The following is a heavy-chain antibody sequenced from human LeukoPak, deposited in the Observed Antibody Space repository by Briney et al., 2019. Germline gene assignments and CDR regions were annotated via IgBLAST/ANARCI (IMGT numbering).Heavy chain of an antibody. D-gene: IGHD2-2*01. Sequence: PSETLSLTCTVSGGSITGYYWSWIRQPPGKGLEWIGYIYYIGSANYNPSLKSRVTISVDTSKNQFSLRLSSVTAADTAVYYCARDFSRGDGFLGGCSGTSCQVHYFDYWGQGTLVTVSS. CDR2: IYYIGSA. CDR1: GGSITGYY. CDR3: ARDFSRGDGFLGGCSGTSCQVHYFDY. J-gene: IGHJ4*02. V-gene: IGHV4-59*01.